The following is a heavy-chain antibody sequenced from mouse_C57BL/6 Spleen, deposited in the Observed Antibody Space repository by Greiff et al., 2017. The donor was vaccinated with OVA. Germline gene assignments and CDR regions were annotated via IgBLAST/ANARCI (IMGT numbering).Heavy chain of an antibody. CDR2: IYPGDGDT. CDR1: GYAFSSYW. V-gene: IGHV1-80*01. J-gene: IGHJ3*01. CDR3: ARLCYNSNDEAWFAY. Sequence: QVQLKESGAELVKPGASVKISCKASGYAFSSYWMNWVKQRPGKGLEWIGQIYPGDGDTNYNGKFKGKATLTADKSSSTAYMQLSSLTSEDSAVDFGARLCYNSNDEAWFAYWGQGTLVTVSA. D-gene: IGHD2-5*01.